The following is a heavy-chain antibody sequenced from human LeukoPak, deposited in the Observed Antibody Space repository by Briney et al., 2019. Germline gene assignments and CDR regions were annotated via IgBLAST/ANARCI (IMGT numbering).Heavy chain of an antibody. D-gene: IGHD3-3*01. J-gene: IGHJ4*02. CDR2: IKQDGSET. Sequence: PGGSLRLSCAASGFTFSNYWMSWVRRAPGKGLEGVANIKQDGSETYYVDSVRCRFTISRDNAKNSLYLEMNSLRAEDTAVYYCARDFWGAYRVDFFDYWGQGILVTVSS. CDR3: ARDFWGAYRVDFFDY. V-gene: IGHV3-7*01. CDR1: GFTFSNYW.